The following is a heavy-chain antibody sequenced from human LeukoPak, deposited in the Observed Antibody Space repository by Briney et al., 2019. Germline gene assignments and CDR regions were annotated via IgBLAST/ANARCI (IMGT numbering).Heavy chain of an antibody. J-gene: IGHJ4*02. Sequence: ASETLSLTCAVSGGSISSGGYSWSWIRQPPGKGLEWIGYIYHSGSTYYNPSLKSRVTISVDRSKNQFSLKLSSVTAADTAVYYCARDPSHYYDSSGYDGYWGQGTLVTVSS. CDR3: ARDPSHYYDSSGYDGY. CDR2: IYHSGST. D-gene: IGHD3-22*01. V-gene: IGHV4-30-2*01. CDR1: GGSISSGGYS.